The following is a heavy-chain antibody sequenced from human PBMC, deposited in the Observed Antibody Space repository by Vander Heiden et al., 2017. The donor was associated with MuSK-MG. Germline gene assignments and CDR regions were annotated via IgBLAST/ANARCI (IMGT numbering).Heavy chain of an antibody. D-gene: IGHD3-3*01. Sequence: QVQLVQSGAEVKKPGASVKVSCKASGYTFTSYGISWVRQAPGQGLEWMGWSSAYNGNTNYAQKLQGRVTMTTDTSTSTAYMELRSLRSDDTAVYYCARLYYDFWSGYYDGWFDPWGQGTLVTVSS. CDR1: GYTFTSYG. V-gene: IGHV1-18*01. CDR3: ARLYYDFWSGYYDGWFDP. CDR2: SSAYNGNT. J-gene: IGHJ5*02.